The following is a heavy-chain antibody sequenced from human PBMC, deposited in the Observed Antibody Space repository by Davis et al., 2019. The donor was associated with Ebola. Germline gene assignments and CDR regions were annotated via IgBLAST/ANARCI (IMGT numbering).Heavy chain of an antibody. CDR1: GGSISSSSYY. J-gene: IGHJ5*02. D-gene: IGHD3-22*01. CDR3: ARGRGYLRANWFDP. V-gene: IGHV4-39*07. CDR2: INHSGST. Sequence: GSLRLSCTVSGGSISSSSYYWGWIRQPPGKGLEWIGEINHSGSTNYNPSLKSRVTISVDTSKNQFSLKLSSVTAADTAVYYCARGRGYLRANWFDPWGQGTLVTVSS.